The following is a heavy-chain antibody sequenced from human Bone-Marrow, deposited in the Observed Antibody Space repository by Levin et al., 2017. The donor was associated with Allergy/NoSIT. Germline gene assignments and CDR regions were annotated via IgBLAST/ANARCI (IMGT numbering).Heavy chain of an antibody. V-gene: IGHV3-23*01. Sequence: GESLKISCVASGLTFTSYAMTWVRQAPGKGLEWVSGTSSSDGSTYYADSVKGRFTISRDNSKNTLYLQLNSLRVEDTAVYYCARIAIGTDYGMDVWGQGTTVTVSS. CDR1: GLTFTSYA. D-gene: IGHD2-21*01. J-gene: IGHJ6*02. CDR3: ARIAIGTDYGMDV. CDR2: TSSSDGST.